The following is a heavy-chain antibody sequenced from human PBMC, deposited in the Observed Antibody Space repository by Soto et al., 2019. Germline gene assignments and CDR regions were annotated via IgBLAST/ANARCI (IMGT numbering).Heavy chain of an antibody. CDR3: ARDKPLDGWYPEYFQH. J-gene: IGHJ1*01. CDR1: GYTFTSYG. D-gene: IGHD6-19*01. Sequence: QVQLVQSGAEVKKPGASVKVSCKASGYTFTSYGISWVRQAPGQGLEWMGWISAYNGNTNYAQKLQGRVTMTTDTXTXXAYMELRSLRSDDTAVYYCARDKPLDGWYPEYFQHWGQGTLVTVSS. CDR2: ISAYNGNT. V-gene: IGHV1-18*01.